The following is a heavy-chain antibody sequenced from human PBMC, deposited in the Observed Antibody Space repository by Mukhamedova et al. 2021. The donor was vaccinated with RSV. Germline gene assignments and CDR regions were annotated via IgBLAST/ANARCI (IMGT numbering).Heavy chain of an antibody. CDR2: IRREVYGGTT. V-gene: IGHV3-49*02. Sequence: VRQAPGKGLEWVGVIRREVYGGTTDYAASVKGRFIISRDDSKSIAYLQMNSLKTEDTGVYFCTRFRPGQWLDQPNFDFWGQGTLV. D-gene: IGHD6-19*01. CDR3: TRFRPGQWLDQPNFDF. J-gene: IGHJ4*02.